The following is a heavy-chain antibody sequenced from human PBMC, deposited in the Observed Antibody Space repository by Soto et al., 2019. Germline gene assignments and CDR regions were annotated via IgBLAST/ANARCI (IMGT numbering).Heavy chain of an antibody. Sequence: SETLSLTCTVSGGSISSYYWSWIRQPPGKGLEWIGYIYYSGSTNYNPSLKSRVTISVDTSKNQFSLKLSSVTAADTAVYYCARVPATAIPYFDYWGQGTLVTVS. CDR2: IYYSGST. V-gene: IGHV4-59*01. CDR1: GGSISSYY. D-gene: IGHD2-21*02. J-gene: IGHJ4*02. CDR3: ARVPATAIPYFDY.